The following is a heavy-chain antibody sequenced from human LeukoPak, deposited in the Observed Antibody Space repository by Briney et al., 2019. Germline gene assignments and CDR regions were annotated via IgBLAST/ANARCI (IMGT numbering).Heavy chain of an antibody. CDR1: GLPIADFA. CDR3: ARDFRDYRDYVAYFDS. D-gene: IGHD4-17*01. J-gene: IGHJ4*02. CDR2: ILYDGTNQ. V-gene: IGHV3-30-3*01. Sequence: GGSLRLSCVASGLPIADFAMHWVRQAPGKGLEWVAVILYDGTNQYYADSVKGRFTISRDNSRNTLYLQMNSLKVEDTAVYYCARDFRDYRDYVAYFDSWGQGTLVTVSS.